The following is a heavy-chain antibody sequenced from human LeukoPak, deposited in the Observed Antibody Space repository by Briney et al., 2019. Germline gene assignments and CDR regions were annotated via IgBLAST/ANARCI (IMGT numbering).Heavy chain of an antibody. Sequence: PSETLSLTCIVSGGSISSSIYYWAWVRQPPGKGLEWIGTVFYNGATQYSPSLRSRVTISIDTSTNQFSLKLSSVTAADTAVYYCARPSYDFWSGPTQGGAFDIWGQGTMVTVSS. J-gene: IGHJ3*02. CDR2: VFYNGAT. D-gene: IGHD3-3*01. CDR3: ARPSYDFWSGPTQGGAFDI. CDR1: GGSISSSIYY. V-gene: IGHV4-39*07.